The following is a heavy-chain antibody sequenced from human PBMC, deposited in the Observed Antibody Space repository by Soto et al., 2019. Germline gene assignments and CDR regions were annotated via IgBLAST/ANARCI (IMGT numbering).Heavy chain of an antibody. J-gene: IGHJ2*01. CDR1: DGSISNFY. Sequence: ETLSLTCTVSDGSISNFYWSWIRQPPGKGLEWIGYISSSGNTNYNPSLKSRVSISVDTSKNQFSLNLTSVTAADTAVYYCARGRDDYNGWYVDLWGRGSLVTVSS. V-gene: IGHV4-59*01. CDR3: ARGRDDYNGWYVDL. D-gene: IGHD4-4*01. CDR2: ISSSGNT.